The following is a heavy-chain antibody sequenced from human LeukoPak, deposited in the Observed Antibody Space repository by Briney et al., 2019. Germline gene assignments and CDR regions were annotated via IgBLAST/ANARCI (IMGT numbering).Heavy chain of an antibody. V-gene: IGHV3-7*05. CDR1: GFTFSSYS. D-gene: IGHD1-26*01. J-gene: IGHJ4*02. CDR2: IKQDGSEK. CDR3: ARALVGDTD. Sequence: GGSLRLSCAAPGFTFSSYSMNWVRQAPGKGLEWVAHIKQDGSEKYYVESVKGRFTISRDNARNSLYLQMNSLRAEDTAVYYCARALVGDTDWGQGALVTVSS.